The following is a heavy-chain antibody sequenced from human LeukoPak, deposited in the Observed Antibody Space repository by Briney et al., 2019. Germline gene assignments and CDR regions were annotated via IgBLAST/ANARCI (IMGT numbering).Heavy chain of an antibody. CDR3: ARDLRGLPFDY. CDR1: GFTFSSYW. D-gene: IGHD3/OR15-3a*01. Sequence: GGSLRLSCAASGFTFSSYWMHWVRQAPGKGLVWVSRVNSDGRGTTYAESVKGRFTISRDNAKNMLYLQMNSLRAEDTAVYYCARDLRGLPFDYWGQGTLVTVSS. J-gene: IGHJ4*02. V-gene: IGHV3-74*01. CDR2: VNSDGRGT.